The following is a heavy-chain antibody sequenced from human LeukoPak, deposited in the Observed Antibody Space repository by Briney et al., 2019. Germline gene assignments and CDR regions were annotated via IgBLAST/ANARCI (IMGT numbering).Heavy chain of an antibody. CDR1: GFTFSRYS. CDR3: ARDSSGYYDFDY. J-gene: IGHJ4*02. V-gene: IGHV3-21*01. CDR2: ISSSRSYI. D-gene: IGHD3-22*01. Sequence: GGSLRLSCAASGFTFSRYSMNWVRQAPGKGLEWVSSISSSRSYIYYADSVKGRVTISRDIAKNSLYLQMNSLRAEDTAVYYCARDSSGYYDFDYWGQGTLVTVSS.